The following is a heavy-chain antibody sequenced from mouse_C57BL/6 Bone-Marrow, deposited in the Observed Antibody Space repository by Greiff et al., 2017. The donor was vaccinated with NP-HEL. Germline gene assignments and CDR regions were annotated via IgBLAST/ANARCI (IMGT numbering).Heavy chain of an antibody. D-gene: IGHD2-2*01. CDR3: ARWLNGFAY. J-gene: IGHJ3*01. CDR1: GYTFTDYY. V-gene: IGHV1-19*01. CDR2: INPYNGGT. Sequence: VQLQQSGPVLVKPGASVKMSCKASGYTFTDYYMNWVKQSHGKSLEWIGVINPYNGGTSYNQKFKGKATLTVDKSSSTAYMELNSLTSEDSAVYYCARWLNGFAYWGQGTLVTVSA.